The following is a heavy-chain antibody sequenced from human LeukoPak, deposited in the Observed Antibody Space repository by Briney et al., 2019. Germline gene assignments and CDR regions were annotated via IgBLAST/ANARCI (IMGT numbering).Heavy chain of an antibody. J-gene: IGHJ5*02. CDR3: ARGTYYYYDSSGYLSWFDP. CDR2: IYYSGNT. D-gene: IGHD3-22*01. V-gene: IGHV4-59*01. Sequence: SETLSLTCTVSGASISSYYWTWIRQPPGKGLEWIGFIYYSGNTNYNPSLKSRATMSVDTSKNQFSLKLSSVTAADTAVYYCARGTYYYYDSSGYLSWFDPWGQGILVTVSS. CDR1: GASISSYY.